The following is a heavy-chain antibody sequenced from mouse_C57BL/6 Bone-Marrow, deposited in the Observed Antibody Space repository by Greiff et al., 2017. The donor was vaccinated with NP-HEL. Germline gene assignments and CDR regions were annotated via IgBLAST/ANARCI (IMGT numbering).Heavy chain of an antibody. CDR1: GFSLTSYA. D-gene: IGHD2-1*01. Sequence: VQLKESGPGLVAPSQSLSITCTVSGFSLTSYAISWVRQPPGKGLEWLGVIWTGGGTNYNSALKSRLSISKDNSKSQVFLKMNSLQTDDTARYYCARDYYGNYVWYFDVWGTGTTVTVSS. CDR3: ARDYYGNYVWYFDV. J-gene: IGHJ1*03. CDR2: IWTGGGT. V-gene: IGHV2-9-1*01.